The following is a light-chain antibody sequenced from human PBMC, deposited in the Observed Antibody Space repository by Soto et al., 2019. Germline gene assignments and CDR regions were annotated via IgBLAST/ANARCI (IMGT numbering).Light chain of an antibody. J-gene: IGLJ2*01. CDR1: SGHSTYI. V-gene: IGLV4-60*02. Sequence: QSVLTQSSSASASLGSSVKLTCTLSSGHSTYIIAWHQQQPGKAPRYLMKLEGSGSYNKGSGIPDRFSGSSSGADRYLTISNLQFEDEADYYCETWDTNVVVFGGGPSSPS. CDR2: LEGSGSY. CDR3: ETWDTNVVV.